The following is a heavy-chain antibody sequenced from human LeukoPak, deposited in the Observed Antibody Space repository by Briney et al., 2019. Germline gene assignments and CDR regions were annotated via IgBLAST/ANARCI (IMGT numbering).Heavy chain of an antibody. J-gene: IGHJ4*02. D-gene: IGHD3-10*01. CDR2: IYYSGST. CDR3: ARGRRIYTMVRGIADY. Sequence: SETLSLTCTVSGGSISSSSYYWGWIRQPPGKGLEWIGSIYYSGSTYYNPSLKSRVTISVDTSKNQFSLKLSSVTAADTAVYYCARGRRIYTMVRGIADYWGQGTLVTVSS. V-gene: IGHV4-39*07. CDR1: GGSISSSSYY.